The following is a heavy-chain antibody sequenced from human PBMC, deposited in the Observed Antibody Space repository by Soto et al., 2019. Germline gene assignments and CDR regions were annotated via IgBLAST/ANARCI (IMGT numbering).Heavy chain of an antibody. Sequence: GGSLRLSCAASGFTFSDYYMSWIRQAPGKGLEWVSYISSSSSYTNYADSVKGRFTISRDNAKNSLYLQMNSLRAEDTAVYYCASRISGDSSVVAFDIWGQGTMVTVSS. V-gene: IGHV3-11*06. D-gene: IGHD3-22*01. CDR3: ASRISGDSSVVAFDI. CDR1: GFTFSDYY. J-gene: IGHJ3*02. CDR2: ISSSSSYT.